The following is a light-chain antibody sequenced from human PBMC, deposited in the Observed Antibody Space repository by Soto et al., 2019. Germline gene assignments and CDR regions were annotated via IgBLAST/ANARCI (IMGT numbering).Light chain of an antibody. CDR2: NVN. J-gene: IGLJ1*01. CDR1: TSDIGAYNH. V-gene: IGLV2-14*01. CDR3: CSYTPASTYV. Sequence: QSALTQPASVSGSPGQSITISCTGTTSDIGAYNHVSWYQQEPGKAPKIMIYNVNNRPSGIAYRFSASKSGNTASLTISGLQPEDEADYYCCSYTPASTYVFGTGTKLTVL.